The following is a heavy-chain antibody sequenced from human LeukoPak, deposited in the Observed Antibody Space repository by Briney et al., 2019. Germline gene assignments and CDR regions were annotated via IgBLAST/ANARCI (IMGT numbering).Heavy chain of an antibody. J-gene: IGHJ4*02. CDR1: GFTFSSYG. Sequence: GGSLRLSCAASGFTFSSYGMHWVRQAPGKGLEWVAVIWYDGSNKYYADSVKGRFTISRDNSKNTLYLQMNSLRAEDTAVYYCARDKWRENYDSSGYYDYWGQGTLVTVSS. CDR3: ARDKWRENYDSSGYYDY. CDR2: IWYDGSNK. V-gene: IGHV3-33*01. D-gene: IGHD3-22*01.